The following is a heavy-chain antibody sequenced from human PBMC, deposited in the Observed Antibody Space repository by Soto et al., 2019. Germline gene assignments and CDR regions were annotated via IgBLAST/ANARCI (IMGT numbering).Heavy chain of an antibody. D-gene: IGHD3-3*01. J-gene: IGHJ3*01. V-gene: IGHV3-23*01. CDR2: ISGSADGT. Sequence: EVKLLESGGGLAQPGGSLRLSCVGSGFTFDRYAISWVRQAPGERLQWIAAISGSADGTDYAHSVRGRFTISRDNAKKTVHLQMDSRRVEDTAVYFCAKDTVGGYSFWSGYYSDGLDVWGQGTLVTVS. CDR3: AKDTVGGYSFWSGYYSDGLDV. CDR1: GFTFDRYA.